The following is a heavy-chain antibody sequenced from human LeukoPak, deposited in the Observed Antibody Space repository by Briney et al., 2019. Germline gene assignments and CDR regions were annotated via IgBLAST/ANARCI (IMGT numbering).Heavy chain of an antibody. V-gene: IGHV4-59*01. D-gene: IGHD4-23*01. CDR3: ARDRSYGGNGYFDY. CDR2: IYYSGST. CDR1: GGSISSYY. Sequence: SETLSLTCTVSGGSISSYYWSWLRQPPGQGLEWFGYIYYSGSTNYNPSLKSRVTISVDTSKNQFSLKLSSVTAADTAVYYCARDRSYGGNGYFDYWGQGTLVTVSS. J-gene: IGHJ4*02.